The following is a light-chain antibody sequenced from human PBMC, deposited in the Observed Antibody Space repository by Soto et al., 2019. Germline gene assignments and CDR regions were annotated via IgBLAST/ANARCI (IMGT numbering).Light chain of an antibody. CDR3: SSYTSSSAVV. V-gene: IGLV2-14*01. CDR2: DVS. Sequence: QSALTQPASVSGSPGQSVTISCTGTSSDVGGYNYVSWYQQHPGKAPKLMIYDVSNRPSGVSNRFSGSKSGNTASLTISGVKAEDEADYHCSSYTSSSAVVFGGGTQLTVL. CDR1: SSDVGGYNY. J-gene: IGLJ2*01.